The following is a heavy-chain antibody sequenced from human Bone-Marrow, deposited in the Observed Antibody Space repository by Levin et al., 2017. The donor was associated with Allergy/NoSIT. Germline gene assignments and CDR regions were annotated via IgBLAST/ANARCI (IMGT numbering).Heavy chain of an antibody. D-gene: IGHD1-26*01. CDR3: ASPRGSYLGGAFDI. Sequence: PGGSLRLSCKSSGSIFSSYGFVWVRQAPGQGLEWMGWISADNGHTDYAQNFQGRVTMTTDTTTNTAFMDLRSLRSDDTAVYYCASPRGSYLGGAFDIWGQGTMVTVSS. CDR2: ISADNGHT. V-gene: IGHV1-18*01. CDR1: GSIFSSYG. J-gene: IGHJ3*02.